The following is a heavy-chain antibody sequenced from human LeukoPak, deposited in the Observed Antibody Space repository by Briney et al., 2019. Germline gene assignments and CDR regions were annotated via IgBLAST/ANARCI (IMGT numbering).Heavy chain of an antibody. D-gene: IGHD6-19*01. V-gene: IGHV4-34*01. Sequence: SETLSLTCAVYGGSFSGYYWSWIRQPPGKGLEWIGEINHSGSTNYNPSPKSRVTISVDTSKNQFSLKLSSVTAADTAVYYCARVESYSSGWYDAFDIWGQGTMVTVSS. CDR3: ARVESYSSGWYDAFDI. J-gene: IGHJ3*02. CDR1: GGSFSGYY. CDR2: INHSGST.